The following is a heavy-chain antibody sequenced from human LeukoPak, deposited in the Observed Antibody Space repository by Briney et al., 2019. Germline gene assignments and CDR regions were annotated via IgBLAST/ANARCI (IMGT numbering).Heavy chain of an antibody. V-gene: IGHV3-48*03. J-gene: IGHJ4*02. CDR2: ISSSGDLM. CDR1: GFTFNSYE. Sequence: GGSLRLSCAASGFTFNSYEMSWVRQAPGKGLEWISYISSSGDLMYYADSVKGRFTISRDSAQNSLYLQLNSLRADDTAIYYCARDSLHNYGGTGYGYYFDYWGQGTLVTVSS. CDR3: ARDSLHNYGGTGYGYYFDY. D-gene: IGHD3-9*01.